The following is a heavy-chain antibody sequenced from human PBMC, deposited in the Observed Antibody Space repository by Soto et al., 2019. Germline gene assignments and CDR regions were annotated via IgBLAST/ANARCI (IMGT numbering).Heavy chain of an antibody. J-gene: IGHJ4*02. CDR2: ISGSGGST. CDR3: AKDKVVVITSAYFDY. CDR1: GFTFSSYA. V-gene: IGHV3-23*01. Sequence: PGGSLRLSCAASGFTFSSYAMSWVRQAPGKGLEWVSAISGSGGSTYYADSVKGRFTISRDNSKNTLYLQMNSLRAEDTAVYYCAKDKVVVITSAYFDYWGQGTLVTVSS. D-gene: IGHD3-22*01.